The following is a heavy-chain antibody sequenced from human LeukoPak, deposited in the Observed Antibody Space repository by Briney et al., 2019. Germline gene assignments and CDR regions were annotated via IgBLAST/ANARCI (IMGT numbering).Heavy chain of an antibody. CDR1: GYTFTDYY. J-gene: IGHJ3*02. V-gene: IGHV1-69-2*01. D-gene: IGHD3-3*01. Sequence: ASVKVSCKVSGYTFTDYYMHWVQQAPGKGLEWMGLVDPEDGETIYAEKFQGRVTITADTSTDTAYMELSSLRSEDTAVYYCAKSSRYRHDFWSGYLEPSIWGQGTMVTVSS. CDR2: VDPEDGET. CDR3: AKSSRYRHDFWSGYLEPSI.